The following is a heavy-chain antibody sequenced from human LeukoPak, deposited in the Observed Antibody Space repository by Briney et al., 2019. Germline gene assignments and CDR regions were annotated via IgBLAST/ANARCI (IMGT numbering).Heavy chain of an antibody. CDR2: IYSGGST. Sequence: GGSLRLSCAASGFTFSSYAMSWVRQAPGKGLEWVSVIYSGGSTYYADSVMGRFTISRDNSKNTLYLQMNSLRAEDTALYYCARDQSSGWRYWGQGTLVTVSS. V-gene: IGHV3-66*01. CDR1: GFTFSSYA. CDR3: ARDQSSGWRY. D-gene: IGHD6-19*01. J-gene: IGHJ4*02.